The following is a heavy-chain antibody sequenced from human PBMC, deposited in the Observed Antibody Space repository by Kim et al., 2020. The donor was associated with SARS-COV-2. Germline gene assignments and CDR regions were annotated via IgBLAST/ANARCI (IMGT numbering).Heavy chain of an antibody. J-gene: IGHJ5*02. CDR3: ALGGLVVRTATWGFDP. CDR2: IYTGGST. CDR1: GFSVSSNY. D-gene: IGHD2-21*01. V-gene: IGHV3-53*01. Sequence: GGSLRLSCAASGFSVSSNYMTWVRQAPGKGLEWVSVIYTGGSTYYADSVKGRFTISRDKSKNTLYLQMNSLRVEDTAVYYCALGGLVVRTATWGFDPWGQGTLVTVSS.